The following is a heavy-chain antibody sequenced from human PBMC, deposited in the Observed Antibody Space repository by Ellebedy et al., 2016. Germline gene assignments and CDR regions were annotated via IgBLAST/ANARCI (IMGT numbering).Heavy chain of an antibody. Sequence: SVKVSCXASGYTFNSYDINWVRQATGQGLEWIGWIVVGSGNTNYAQKFQERVTITRDMSTSTAYMELSSLRSEDTAVYYCAADKRGGSYSGYFDYWGQGTLVTVSS. CDR1: GYTFNSYD. J-gene: IGHJ4*02. D-gene: IGHD1-26*01. V-gene: IGHV1-58*02. CDR2: IVVGSGNT. CDR3: AADKRGGSYSGYFDY.